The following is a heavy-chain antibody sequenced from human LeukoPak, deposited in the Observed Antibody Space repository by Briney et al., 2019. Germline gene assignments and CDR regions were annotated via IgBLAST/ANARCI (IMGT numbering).Heavy chain of an antibody. CDR3: ARGFGELSLGFDY. V-gene: IGHV3-33*01. J-gene: IGHJ4*02. Sequence: GGSLRLSSAASGFTFSRYVMHWVRQAPGKGLEWVAVIWYDGSKKYYADSVKGRITISRDNSKNTLYLQIISLRAEDTAVYYCARGFGELSLGFDYWGQGTLATVSS. D-gene: IGHD3-10*01. CDR2: IWYDGSKK. CDR1: GFTFSRYV.